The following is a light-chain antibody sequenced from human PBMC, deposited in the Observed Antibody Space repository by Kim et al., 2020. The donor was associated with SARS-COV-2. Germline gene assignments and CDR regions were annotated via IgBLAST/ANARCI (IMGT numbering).Light chain of an antibody. Sequence: VSTGESAPLSRSASQSLRRILAWYQENPGQAPRLLIYGAYTSARNTPDMFSGSGSGTEFTLTISSLQSEDFAVYYCQVYHNWPLYSFGQGTKLE. CDR2: GAY. CDR3: QVYHNWPLYS. CDR1: QSLRRI. V-gene: IGKV3-15*01. J-gene: IGKJ2*03.